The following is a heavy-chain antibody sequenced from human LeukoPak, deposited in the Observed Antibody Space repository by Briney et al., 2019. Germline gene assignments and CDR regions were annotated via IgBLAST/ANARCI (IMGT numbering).Heavy chain of an antibody. CDR2: IYYSGNT. V-gene: IGHV4-59*01. Sequence: SETLSLTCTVSGDSISGYYWSWIRQPPGKGLEWIGYIYYSGNTNYNPSLKSRVTISVDTSKNQFSLKLTSVTAADTAVYYCARGGSGSPFDYWGQGTLVTVSS. J-gene: IGHJ4*02. D-gene: IGHD3-10*01. CDR3: ARGGSGSPFDY. CDR1: GDSISGYY.